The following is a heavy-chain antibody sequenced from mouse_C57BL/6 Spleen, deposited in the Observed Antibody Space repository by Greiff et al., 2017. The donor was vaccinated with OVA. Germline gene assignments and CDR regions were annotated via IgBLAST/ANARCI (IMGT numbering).Heavy chain of an antibody. CDR3: ARTRRGHYFDY. CDR1: GFSLTSYG. J-gene: IGHJ2*01. D-gene: IGHD3-3*01. V-gene: IGHV2-2*01. Sequence: VQLKESGPGLVQPSQSLSITCTVSGFSLTSYGVHWVRLSPGQGLEWLGVLWRGGSNDYNAAFISRLTISKYNSKSQVFFSMNSLQADDTAIYYCARTRRGHYFDYWGQGTTLTVSS. CDR2: LWRGGSN.